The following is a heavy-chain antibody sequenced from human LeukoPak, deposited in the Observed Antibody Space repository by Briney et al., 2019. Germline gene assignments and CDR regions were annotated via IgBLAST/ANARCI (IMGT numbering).Heavy chain of an antibody. CDR3: ARNLIAMVGGNQYSYYYGMDG. D-gene: IGHD3-10*01. V-gene: IGHV3-7*01. J-gene: IGHJ6*02. Sequence: GGSLRLSCAASGFTFSSYWMTWVRQAPGRGLEWVAAIKQDGSKKNYENSVKGRFTVSRANANNSLYLQMSRWRAEDTAVYYCARNLIAMVGGNQYSYYYGMDGGGEGTMVTVS. CDR1: GFTFSSYW. CDR2: IKQDGSKK.